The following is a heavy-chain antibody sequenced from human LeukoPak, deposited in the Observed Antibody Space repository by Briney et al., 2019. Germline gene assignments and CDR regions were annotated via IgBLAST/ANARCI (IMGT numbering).Heavy chain of an antibody. CDR3: ARVVTDAFDI. J-gene: IGHJ3*02. V-gene: IGHV3-23*01. CDR2: ITNSGGST. D-gene: IGHD2-21*02. CDR1: GFTFSSYA. Sequence: QPGGSLRLTCAASGFTFSSYAMSWVRQAPGKGLEWVSTITNSGGSTYYADSVKGRFTISRDNSKNKLYLQTNSLRAEDTAVYYCARVVTDAFDIWGQGTMVTVSS.